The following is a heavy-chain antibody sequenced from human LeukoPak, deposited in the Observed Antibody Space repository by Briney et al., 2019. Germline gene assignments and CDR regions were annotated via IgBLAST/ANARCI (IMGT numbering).Heavy chain of an antibody. D-gene: IGHD6-19*01. CDR2: IYPGDSDT. Sequence: GESLKISCRGSGYTFTNYWIGWVRQMPGKGREWMGIIYPGDSDTKYSPSFQGQVTVSADKSISTAYLQWSSLKAADTAIYYCARRPPKGITVAGTDFDYWGQGTLVTVSS. J-gene: IGHJ4*02. CDR1: GYTFTNYW. CDR3: ARRPPKGITVAGTDFDY. V-gene: IGHV5-51*01.